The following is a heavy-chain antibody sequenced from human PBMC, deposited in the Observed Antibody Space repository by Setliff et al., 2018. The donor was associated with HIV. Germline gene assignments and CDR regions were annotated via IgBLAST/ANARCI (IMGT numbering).Heavy chain of an antibody. CDR1: GYTFTSYY. J-gene: IGHJ3*02. Sequence: ASVKVSCKASGYTFTSYYMHWVRQAPGQGLEWMGIINPSGGSTSYAQKFQGRVTMTRDTSTSTVYMELSSLRSEDTAVYYCARDTVGAKMFFAFDIWGQGTMVTVSS. V-gene: IGHV1-46*01. CDR2: INPSGGST. CDR3: ARDTVGAKMFFAFDI. D-gene: IGHD1-26*01.